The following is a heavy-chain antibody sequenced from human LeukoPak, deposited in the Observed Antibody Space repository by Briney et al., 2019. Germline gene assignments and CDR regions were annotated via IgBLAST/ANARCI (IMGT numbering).Heavy chain of an antibody. D-gene: IGHD6-19*01. J-gene: IGHJ6*03. CDR3: ARTQEAGYSSGWYDSYYYYYMDV. Sequence: SETLSLTCTVSGGSISSISYYWGWIRQPPGKGLEWIVSMYYSGSTYNNPSLKSRVTISVDTSKNQFSLKLSSVTAADTAVYYCARTQEAGYSSGWYDSYYYYYMDVWGKGTTVTISS. CDR1: GGSISSISYY. V-gene: IGHV4-39*07. CDR2: MYYSGST.